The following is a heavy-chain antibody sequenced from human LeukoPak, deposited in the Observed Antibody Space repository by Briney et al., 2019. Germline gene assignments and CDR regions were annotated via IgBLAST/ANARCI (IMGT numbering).Heavy chain of an antibody. D-gene: IGHD6-19*01. J-gene: IGHJ3*02. Sequence: GGSLRLSCAASGFTFSSYGMHWVRQAPGKGLEWVSYISSSSSTIYYADSVKGRFTISRDNAKNSLYLQMNSLRAEDTAVYYCARDADLAVAADAFDIWGQGTMVTVPS. CDR2: ISSSSSTI. CDR1: GFTFSSYG. V-gene: IGHV3-48*01. CDR3: ARDADLAVAADAFDI.